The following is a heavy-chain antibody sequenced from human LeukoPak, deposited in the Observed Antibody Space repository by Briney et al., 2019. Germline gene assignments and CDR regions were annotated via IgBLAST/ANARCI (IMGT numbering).Heavy chain of an antibody. J-gene: IGHJ2*01. CDR3: ARGFGHYYDSSGYYREEDWYFDL. D-gene: IGHD3-22*01. CDR1: GGSISNYY. CDR2: IYDSGST. Sequence: PSETLSLTCTDSGGSISNYYWSWIRQPPGKGLEWIGSIYDSGSTYYNPSLKSRVTISVDTSKNQFSLKLSSVTAADTAVYYCARGFGHYYDSSGYYREEDWYFDLWGRGTLVTVSS. V-gene: IGHV4-39*07.